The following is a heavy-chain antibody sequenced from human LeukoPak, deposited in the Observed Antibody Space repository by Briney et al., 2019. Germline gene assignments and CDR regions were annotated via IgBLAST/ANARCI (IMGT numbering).Heavy chain of an antibody. J-gene: IGHJ4*02. V-gene: IGHV4-34*01. Sequence: SETLSLTCAVYGGSFSGYYWSWIRQPPGKGLEWIGEINHSGSTNYNPSLRGRLTISVDTSKNQFSLKLNSVTAADTAVYYCARTTLRARFFDYWGQGILVTVSS. CDR3: ARTTLRARFFDY. CDR2: INHSGST. D-gene: IGHD2-15*01. CDR1: GGSFSGYY.